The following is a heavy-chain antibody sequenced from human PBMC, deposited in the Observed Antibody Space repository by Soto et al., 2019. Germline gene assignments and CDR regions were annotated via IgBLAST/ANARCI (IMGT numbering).Heavy chain of an antibody. J-gene: IGHJ6*02. CDR2: IYYSGST. CDR3: ASQQLVHYYYGMDV. CDR1: GGSMSSGDYY. D-gene: IGHD6-13*01. Sequence: PSXTLSLTCTVSGGSMSSGDYYWSWIRQPPGKGLEWIGYIYYSGSTYYNPSLKSRVTISVDTSKNQFSLKLSSVTAADTAVYYCASQQLVHYYYGMDVWGQGTTVTVSS. V-gene: IGHV4-30-4*01.